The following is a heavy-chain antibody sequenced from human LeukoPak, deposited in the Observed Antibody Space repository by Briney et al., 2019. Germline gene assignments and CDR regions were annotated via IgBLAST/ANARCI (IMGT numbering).Heavy chain of an antibody. V-gene: IGHV1-18*01. Sequence: ASVKVSCKASGYTFTSYGTSWVRQAPGQGLEWMGWISAYNGNTNYAQKLQGRVTMTTDTSTSTAYMELRSLRSDDTAVYYCARYGGSLDYYYGMDVWGQGTTVTVSS. CDR1: GYTFTSYG. CDR2: ISAYNGNT. CDR3: ARYGGSLDYYYGMDV. J-gene: IGHJ6*02. D-gene: IGHD2-15*01.